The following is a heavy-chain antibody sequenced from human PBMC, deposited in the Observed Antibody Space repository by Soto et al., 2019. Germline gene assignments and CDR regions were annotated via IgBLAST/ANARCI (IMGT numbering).Heavy chain of an antibody. J-gene: IGHJ6*02. V-gene: IGHV1-18*01. CDR3: ARCIQQDYYYGMDV. D-gene: IGHD5-18*01. Sequence: QSQLVQSGAEVKKPGASVKVSCKASGYTFYSHSISWVRQAPGQGLEWMGRISADNSNTKYAQKFRGRVTMTTDTSTSTVYMELRILRSDDTAVYYCARCIQQDYYYGMDVWGQGTTVTVSS. CDR2: ISADNSNT. CDR1: GYTFYSHS.